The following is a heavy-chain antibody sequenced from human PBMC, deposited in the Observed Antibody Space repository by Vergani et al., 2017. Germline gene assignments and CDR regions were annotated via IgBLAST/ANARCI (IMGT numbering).Heavy chain of an antibody. V-gene: IGHV3-33*01. Sequence: QVQLVESGGGVVQPGRSLRLSCAASGFTFSSYGMHWVRQAPGKGLEWVAVIWYDGSNKYYADSVKGRFTISRDNSKNTLYLQMNSLRAEDTAVYYCARDFRNDFWGGYYTPYDWFDPWGEGTLVTVSA. J-gene: IGHJ5*02. CDR3: ARDFRNDFWGGYYTPYDWFDP. CDR1: GFTFSSYG. CDR2: IWYDGSNK. D-gene: IGHD3-3*01.